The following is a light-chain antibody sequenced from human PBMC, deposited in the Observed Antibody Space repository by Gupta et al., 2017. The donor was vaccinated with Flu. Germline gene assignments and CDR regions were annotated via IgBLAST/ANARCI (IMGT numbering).Light chain of an antibody. V-gene: IGLV2-14*01. CDR2: EVR. J-gene: IGLJ2*01. CDR3: SEYTSSAVI. CDR1: SSDVGGYKY. Sequence: HSALTQPASVSASPGQSITISCTGTSSDVGGYKYVSWYQQHPGKAPKLMIYEVRNRPSGGSNRVSGSKSGNTASLNRSGLQAEDEAEYYCSEYTSSAVIFGGGTKLTVL.